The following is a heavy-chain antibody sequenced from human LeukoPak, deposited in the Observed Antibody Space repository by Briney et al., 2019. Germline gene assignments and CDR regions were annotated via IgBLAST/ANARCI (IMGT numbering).Heavy chain of an antibody. CDR1: GGSISSSSYY. CDR3: ARRTYEAFDI. D-gene: IGHD3-3*01. CDR2: IYHSGST. V-gene: IGHV4-39*07. J-gene: IGHJ3*02. Sequence: SETLSLTCTVSGGSISSSSYYWGWIRQPPGKGLEWIGEIYHSGSTNYNPSLKSRVTISVDKSKNQFSLRLSSVAAADTALYYCARRTYEAFDIWGQGTMVTVSS.